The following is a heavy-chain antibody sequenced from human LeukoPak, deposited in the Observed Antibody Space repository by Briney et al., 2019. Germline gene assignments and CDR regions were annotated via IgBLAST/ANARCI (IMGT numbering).Heavy chain of an antibody. J-gene: IGHJ3*02. D-gene: IGHD1-14*01. V-gene: IGHV4-34*01. CDR1: GGSFSGYY. CDR3: ASGNLDAFDI. Sequence: SETLSLTCAVYGGSFSGYYWSWIRQPPGKGLEWIGEINHSGSTNYNPSLKSRVTISVDTSKNQFSLKLSSVTAADTAVYYCASGNLDAFDIWGQGTMVTVSS. CDR2: INHSGST.